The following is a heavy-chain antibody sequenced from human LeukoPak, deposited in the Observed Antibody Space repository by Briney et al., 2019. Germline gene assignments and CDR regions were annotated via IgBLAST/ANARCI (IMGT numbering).Heavy chain of an antibody. V-gene: IGHV1-2*02. CDR1: GYTFTGYY. CDR2: INPHSGGT. Sequence: ASVKVSCEASGYTFTGYYMHWVRQAPGQGLEWMGWINPHSGGTNYAQKFQGRVTMTTDTSTSTAYMELRSLRSDDTAVYYCARGPLSGSYSLDCWGQGTLVTVSS. D-gene: IGHD1-26*01. CDR3: ARGPLSGSYSLDC. J-gene: IGHJ4*02.